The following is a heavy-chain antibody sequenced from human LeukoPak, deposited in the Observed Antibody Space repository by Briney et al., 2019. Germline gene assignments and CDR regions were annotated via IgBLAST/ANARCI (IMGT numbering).Heavy chain of an antibody. V-gene: IGHV1-24*01. Sequence: GASVKVSCKVSGYTLTELSMHWMRQAPGKGLEWMGGFDPEDGETIYAQKFQGRVTMTEDTSTDTAYMELSSLRSEDTAVYYCATDFGHYGSGSPWHNWFDPWGQGTLVTVSS. J-gene: IGHJ5*02. D-gene: IGHD3-10*01. CDR3: ATDFGHYGSGSPWHNWFDP. CDR1: GYTLTELS. CDR2: FDPEDGET.